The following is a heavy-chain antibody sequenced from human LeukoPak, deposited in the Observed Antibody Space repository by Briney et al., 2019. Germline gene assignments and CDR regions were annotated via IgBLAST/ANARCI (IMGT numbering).Heavy chain of an antibody. CDR1: GLTFSGSA. Sequence: PGGPLRLSCAASGLTFSGSAMHWVRQASGKGLEWVGRIRSKANSYATAYAASVKGRFTISRDDSKNTAYLQMNSLKTEDTAVYYCARADRNLRFGERIDYWGQGTLVTVSS. CDR3: ARADRNLRFGERIDY. CDR2: IRSKANSYAT. D-gene: IGHD3-10*01. J-gene: IGHJ4*02. V-gene: IGHV3-73*01.